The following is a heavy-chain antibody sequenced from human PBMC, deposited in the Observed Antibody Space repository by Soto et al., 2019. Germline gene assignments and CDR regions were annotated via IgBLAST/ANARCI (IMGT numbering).Heavy chain of an antibody. CDR1: GGSFSGYY. CDR3: ARGLRRLLGYQLLYRWFDP. D-gene: IGHD2-2*02. J-gene: IGHJ5*02. Sequence: SETLSLTCAVYGGSFSGYYWSWIRQPPGKGLEWIGEINHSGSTNYNPSLKSRVTMSVDTSKNQFSLKLSPVTAADTAVYYCARGLRRLLGYQLLYRWFDPWGQGTLVTVSS. V-gene: IGHV4-34*01. CDR2: INHSGST.